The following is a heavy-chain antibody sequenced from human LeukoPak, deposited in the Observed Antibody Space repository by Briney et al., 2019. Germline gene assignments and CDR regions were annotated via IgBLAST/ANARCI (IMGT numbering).Heavy chain of an antibody. J-gene: IGHJ4*02. CDR2: IIPILGIA. Sequence: ASVKVSCKASGGTFSSYAISWVRQAPGQGLEWMGRIIPILGIANYAQKFQGRVTITADKSTSTAYMELSSLRSEDTSVYYCARGALLYDFWSGSKYYFDYWGQGTLVTVSS. D-gene: IGHD3-3*01. CDR3: ARGALLYDFWSGSKYYFDY. V-gene: IGHV1-69*04. CDR1: GGTFSSYA.